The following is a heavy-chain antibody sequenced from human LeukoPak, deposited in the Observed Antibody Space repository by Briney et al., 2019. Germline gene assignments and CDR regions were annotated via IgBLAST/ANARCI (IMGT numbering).Heavy chain of an antibody. D-gene: IGHD3-22*01. CDR2: IYYSGST. CDR1: GGSVSKNYYY. J-gene: IGHJ6*02. Sequence: SETLSLTCSVSGGSVSKNYYYWSWIRQPPGKGLEWIGYIYYSGSTYYNPSLKSRVTISVDTSKNQFSLKLSSVTAADTAVYYCARFPGTMIVVVDYGMDVWGQGTTVTVSS. V-gene: IGHV4-30-4*08. CDR3: ARFPGTMIVVVDYGMDV.